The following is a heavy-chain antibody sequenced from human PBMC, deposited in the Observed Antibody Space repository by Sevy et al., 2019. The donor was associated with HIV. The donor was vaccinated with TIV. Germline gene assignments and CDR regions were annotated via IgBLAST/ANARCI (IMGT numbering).Heavy chain of an antibody. CDR1: GFVFEDFA. V-gene: IGHV3-9*01. J-gene: IGHJ4*02. CDR3: TTERHNRFQW. D-gene: IGHD6-19*01. Sequence: GGSLRLSCVGSGFVFEDFAVHWVRRSPGKGLEWVSGLTGDGSKKFYEGSVKGRFTISRDNSKNTLSLQMNSLRAEDTAVYYCTTERHNRFQWWGRGTLVTVSS. CDR2: LTGDGSKK.